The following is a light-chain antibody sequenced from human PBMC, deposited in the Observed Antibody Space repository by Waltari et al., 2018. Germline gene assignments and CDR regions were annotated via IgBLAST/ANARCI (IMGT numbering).Light chain of an antibody. Sequence: DIVMTQSPDSLAVSLGERATINCKSSQSVLSSSNKTKNLAWYQQKPGQPPKLLIYWASTRESGVPDRFSGSGSGTDFTLTSSSLQAEDVAVYYCQQYYSTPSFGQGTKLEIK. CDR1: QSVLSSSNKTKN. CDR2: WAS. V-gene: IGKV4-1*01. J-gene: IGKJ2*01. CDR3: QQYYSTPS.